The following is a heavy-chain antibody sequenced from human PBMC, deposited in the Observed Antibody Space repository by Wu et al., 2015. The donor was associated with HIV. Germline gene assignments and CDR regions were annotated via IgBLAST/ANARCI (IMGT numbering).Heavy chain of an antibody. CDR2: MNPRSGNT. CDR1: EYPFINYD. J-gene: IGHJ4*02. D-gene: IGHD6-13*01. V-gene: IGHV1-8*01. CDR3: ARRSRLGLTS. Sequence: QVQLVQSGAEVKKPGASVKVSCKASEYPFINYDINWVRQASGQGLEWMGWMNPRSGNTGYAQTFQGRVSLTRDTSISTAYMELNSLKSEDTAVYYCARRSRLGLTSWGQGTLVTVSS.